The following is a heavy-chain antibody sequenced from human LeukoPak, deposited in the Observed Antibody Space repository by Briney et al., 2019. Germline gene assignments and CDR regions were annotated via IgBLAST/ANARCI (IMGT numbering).Heavy chain of an antibody. D-gene: IGHD5-12*01. V-gene: IGHV3-23*01. CDR3: ASGHAPSARHQSDF. J-gene: IGHJ4*02. Sequence: GGSLRPSCAASGFTFSLYTMHWVRQAPGKGLEWVSAISGSGGSTYYADSVKGRFTISRDNSKNTLYLQMNSLRVEDTAVYYFASGHAPSARHQSDFWGQGTVVTVS. CDR2: ISGSGGST. CDR1: GFTFSLYT.